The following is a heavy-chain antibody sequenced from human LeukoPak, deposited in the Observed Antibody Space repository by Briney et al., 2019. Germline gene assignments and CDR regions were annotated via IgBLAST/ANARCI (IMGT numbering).Heavy chain of an antibody. CDR1: GFTVSSNY. Sequence: PGESLRLSCTASGFTVSSNYMSWVCQAPGKGLEWVSVIFSGGGTYYADSVKGRFTISRDNSKNTLYLRMNSLRAEDTAVYYCASRMVATMLFDYYGMDVWGQGTTVTVSS. J-gene: IGHJ6*02. D-gene: IGHD5-12*01. V-gene: IGHV3-66*01. CDR3: ASRMVATMLFDYYGMDV. CDR2: IFSGGGT.